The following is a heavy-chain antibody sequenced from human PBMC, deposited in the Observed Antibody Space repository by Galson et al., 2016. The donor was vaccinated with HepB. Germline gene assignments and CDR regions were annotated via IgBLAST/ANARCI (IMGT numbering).Heavy chain of an antibody. D-gene: IGHD3-10*01. Sequence: SETLSLTCAVSDGSIRSSHWWTWVRQSPGQGLEWIGQVYHTGATKHNPSLTTRLTLSLDKSGNHFSLKLTSVTAAGTAVYFCASESSGFNSGLYYFDTWGQGILVAVSS. CDR1: DGSIRSSHW. J-gene: IGHJ4*02. CDR3: ASESSGFNSGLYYFDT. V-gene: IGHV4-4*02. CDR2: VYHTGAT.